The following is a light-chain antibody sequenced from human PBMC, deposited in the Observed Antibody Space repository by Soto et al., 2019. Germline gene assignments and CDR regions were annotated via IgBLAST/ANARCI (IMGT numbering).Light chain of an antibody. CDR1: SSDVGAYNS. CDR3: SSFAGYNNLYV. CDR2: EVT. V-gene: IGLV2-8*01. J-gene: IGLJ1*01. Sequence: QSALTQPPSASGSRGQSVTISCTGTSSDVGAYNSVSWFQQHPGKAPKLVIYEVTKRPSGVPDRFSGSKSDNTASLTVSGLQAEDEADYFCSSFAGYNNLYVFGTGTKLTVL.